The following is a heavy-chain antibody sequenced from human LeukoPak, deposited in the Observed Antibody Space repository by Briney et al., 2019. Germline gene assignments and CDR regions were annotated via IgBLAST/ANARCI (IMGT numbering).Heavy chain of an antibody. V-gene: IGHV4-34*01. Sequence: SETLSLTCAVYGGSFRGYYWSWIRQPPGKGLEWIGEINHSGSTNYNPSLKSRVTISVDTSKNQFSLKLSSVTAADTAVYYCARRRQNWNYSRAWFDPWGQGTLVTVSS. CDR2: INHSGST. D-gene: IGHD1-7*01. J-gene: IGHJ5*02. CDR3: ARRRQNWNYSRAWFDP. CDR1: GGSFRGYY.